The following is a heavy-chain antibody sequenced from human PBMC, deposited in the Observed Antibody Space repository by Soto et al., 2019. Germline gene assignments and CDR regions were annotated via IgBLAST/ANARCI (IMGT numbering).Heavy chain of an antibody. CDR3: ARGEGVEASNDDYDI. Sequence: ASVXVSFKASFYTFTNYDFTFLRQAPGQGLEWMGWISTSTVNTNYAQKLKGRVTMTTDTSASTAYMELRSLRSDDTAVYFCARGEGVEASNDDYDIWGQGTMVTV. J-gene: IGHJ3*02. D-gene: IGHD3-16*01. CDR2: ISTSTVNT. V-gene: IGHV1-18*04. CDR1: FYTFTNYD.